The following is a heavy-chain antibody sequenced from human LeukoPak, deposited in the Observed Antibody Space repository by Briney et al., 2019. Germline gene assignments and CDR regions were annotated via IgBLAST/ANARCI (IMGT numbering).Heavy chain of an antibody. J-gene: IGHJ4*02. CDR3: ARHRDGYSLGFFDY. CDR2: IYRDDST. D-gene: IGHD5-24*01. V-gene: IGHV3-66*04. CDR1: GFNFDNFA. Sequence: GGSLRLSCVVSGFNFDNFAMHWVRQAPGKGLEWVSVIYRDDSTYYADSVKGRFTISRDNSKNTLYLQMNSLRAEDTAVYYCARHRDGYSLGFFDYWGQGTLVTVSS.